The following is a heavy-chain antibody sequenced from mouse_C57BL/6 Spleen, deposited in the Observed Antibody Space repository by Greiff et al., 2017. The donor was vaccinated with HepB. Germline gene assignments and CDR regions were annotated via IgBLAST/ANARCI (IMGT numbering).Heavy chain of an antibody. CDR3: ARHDYGYFDY. CDR2: ISGGGGNT. V-gene: IGHV5-9*01. J-gene: IGHJ2*01. CDR1: GFTFSSYT. Sequence: EVKLMESGGGLVKPGGSLKLSCAASGFTFSSYTMSWVRQTPEKRLEWVATISGGGGNTYYPDSVKGRFTISRDNAKNTLYLQMSSLRSEDTALYYWARHDYGYFDYWGQGTTLTVSS. D-gene: IGHD1-1*01.